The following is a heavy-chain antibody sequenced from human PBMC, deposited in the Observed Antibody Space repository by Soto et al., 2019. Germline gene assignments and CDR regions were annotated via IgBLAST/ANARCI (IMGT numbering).Heavy chain of an antibody. CDR1: GGSISSGDYY. CDR2: IYYSGST. Sequence: PSETLSLTCTVSGGSISSGDYYWSWIRQPPGKGLEWIGYIYYSGSTYYNPSLKSRVTISVDTSKNQFSLKLSSVTAADTAVYYCARGRLTHYYYGMDVWGQGTTVTVSS. D-gene: IGHD7-27*01. CDR3: ARGRLTHYYYGMDV. V-gene: IGHV4-30-4*01. J-gene: IGHJ6*02.